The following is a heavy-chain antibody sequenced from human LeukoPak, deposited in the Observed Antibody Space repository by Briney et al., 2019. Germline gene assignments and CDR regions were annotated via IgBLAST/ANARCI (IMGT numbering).Heavy chain of an antibody. V-gene: IGHV3-7*01. D-gene: IGHD3-10*01. CDR3: ARIYYGSGSFYNPFDY. J-gene: IGHJ4*02. CDR2: IKQDGSEK. Sequence: GGSLRLSCADSGFIFSDYYMSWIRQAPGKGLERVANIKQDGSEKYYVDSVKGRFTISRDNAKNSLYLQMNSLRAEDTAVYYCARIYYGSGSFYNPFDYWGQGTLVTVSS. CDR1: GFIFSDYY.